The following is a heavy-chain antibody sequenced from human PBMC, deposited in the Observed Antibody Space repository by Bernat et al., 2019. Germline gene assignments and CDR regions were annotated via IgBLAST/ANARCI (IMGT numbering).Heavy chain of an antibody. CDR2: IYYSGST. CDR3: ARLYYGSGSYYPFDY. CDR1: GASISSGGYY. Sequence: QVQLQESGPGLVKPSQTLSLTCTVSGASISSGGYYWSWIRQHPGKGLEWIGYIYYSGSTYYNPSLKSRVTISVDTSKNQFSLKLSSVTAADTAWYYCARLYYGSGSYYPFDYWGQGTLVTVSS. V-gene: IGHV4-31*03. J-gene: IGHJ4*02. D-gene: IGHD3-10*01.